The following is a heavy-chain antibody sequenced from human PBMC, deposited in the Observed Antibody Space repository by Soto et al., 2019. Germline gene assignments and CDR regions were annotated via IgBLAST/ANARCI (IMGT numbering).Heavy chain of an antibody. CDR3: ARDRTSYYYYYGMDV. Sequence: QVQLVESGGGVVQPGRSLRLSCAASGFTFSSYAMHWVRQAPGKGLEWVAVISYDGSNKYYADSVKGRFTISRDNSKNTLYLQMNSLRAEDTAVYYCARDRTSYYYYYGMDVWGRGTTVTVSS. D-gene: IGHD2-8*01. CDR1: GFTFSSYA. J-gene: IGHJ6*02. CDR2: ISYDGSNK. V-gene: IGHV3-30-3*01.